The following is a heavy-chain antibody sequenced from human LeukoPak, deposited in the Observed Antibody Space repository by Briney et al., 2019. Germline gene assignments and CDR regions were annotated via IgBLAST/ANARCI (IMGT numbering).Heavy chain of an antibody. CDR3: ARGQIGDFDWLYLDY. CDR2: ISAYNGNT. D-gene: IGHD3-9*01. V-gene: IGHV1-18*03. CDR1: GYTFTSYG. Sequence: ASVKVSCKASGYTFTSYGISWVRQAPGQGLEWMGWISAYNGNTNYAQKLQGRVTMTTDTSTSTAYMELRSLRSDDMAVYYCARGQIGDFDWLYLDYWGQGTLVTVSS. J-gene: IGHJ4*02.